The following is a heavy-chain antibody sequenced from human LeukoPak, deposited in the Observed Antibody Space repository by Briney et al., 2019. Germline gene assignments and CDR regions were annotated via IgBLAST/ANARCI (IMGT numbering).Heavy chain of an antibody. CDR2: INHDGSEK. CDR3: ARIYYDSSGYRLFDY. J-gene: IGHJ4*02. V-gene: IGHV3-7*04. CDR1: GFTFSIYW. D-gene: IGHD3-22*01. Sequence: GGSLRLSCAASGFTFSIYWMSWVRQAPGKGLEWVANINHDGSEKYYVDSVKGRFTISRDNAKNSLYLQMNSLRAEDTAVYYCARIYYDSSGYRLFDYWGQGTLVTVSS.